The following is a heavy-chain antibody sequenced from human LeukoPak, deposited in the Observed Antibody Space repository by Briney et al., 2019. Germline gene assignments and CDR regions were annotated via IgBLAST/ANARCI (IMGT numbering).Heavy chain of an antibody. CDR1: GFTFDDYA. D-gene: IGHD5-12*01. CDR2: ISWNSGSI. J-gene: IGHJ4*02. CDR3: AKDMGGYDFHFDY. Sequence: PGGSLRLSCAASGFTFDDYAMHWVRQAQGKGLEWVSGISWNSGSIGYADSVKGRFTISRDNAKNSLYLQMDSLRAEDTALYYCAKDMGGYDFHFDYWGQGTLVTVSS. V-gene: IGHV3-9*01.